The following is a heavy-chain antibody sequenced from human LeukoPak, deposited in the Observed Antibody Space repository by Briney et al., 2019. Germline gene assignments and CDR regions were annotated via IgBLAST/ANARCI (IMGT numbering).Heavy chain of an antibody. Sequence: GSLRLSCGASGFTFCRYAMSWVRQSPGKGLEWVSAISGSGGNTYYADSVKGRFTISRDNSKNTLYLQMNSLRAEDTAFYYCAKSYSTGWYPNWFDPWGQGTLVTVSS. CDR3: AKSYSTGWYPNWFDP. D-gene: IGHD6-19*01. CDR2: ISGSGGNT. CDR1: GFTFCRYA. J-gene: IGHJ5*02. V-gene: IGHV3-23*01.